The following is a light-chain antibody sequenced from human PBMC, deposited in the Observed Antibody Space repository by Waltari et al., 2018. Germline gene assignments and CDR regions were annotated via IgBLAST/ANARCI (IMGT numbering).Light chain of an antibody. Sequence: LAPTQSPSASASLGASVTVTCTLSSDHSNYAIAWHQQQPQKGPRYLMKVNSDGSHIRGAGISDRFSGSSSGAERYLTISSLQSEDEGDYYCQTWDIATVVFGGGTKLTVL. J-gene: IGLJ2*01. CDR1: SDHSNYA. V-gene: IGLV4-69*01. CDR2: VNSDGSH. CDR3: QTWDIATVV.